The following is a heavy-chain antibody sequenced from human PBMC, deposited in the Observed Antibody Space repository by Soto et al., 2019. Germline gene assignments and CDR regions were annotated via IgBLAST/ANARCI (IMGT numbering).Heavy chain of an antibody. V-gene: IGHV4-59*01. J-gene: IGHJ4*02. CDR3: ARGKHVGATPFDY. CDR2: IYYSGST. CDR1: GGSISSYY. D-gene: IGHD1-26*01. Sequence: QVQLQESGPGLVKPSETLSLTCTVSGGSISSYYWSWIRQPPGKGLEWIGYIYYSGSTNYNPSLKSRATISVDTSKNQFSLKLSSVTAADTAVYYCARGKHVGATPFDYWGQGTLVTVSS.